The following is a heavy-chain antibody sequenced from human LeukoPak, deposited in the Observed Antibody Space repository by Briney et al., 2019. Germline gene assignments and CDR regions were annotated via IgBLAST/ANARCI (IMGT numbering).Heavy chain of an antibody. J-gene: IGHJ3*02. D-gene: IGHD6-19*01. CDR2: IKQDGSEK. Sequence: GGSLRLSCAASGFTFSSYWMSWVRQAPGKGLEWVANIKQDGSEKYYVDSVKGRFTISRDNAKNSLYLQMNSLRAEDTAVYYCARGKWLVRVLSYAFDIWGQGTMVTVSS. CDR1: GFTFSSYW. V-gene: IGHV3-7*01. CDR3: ARGKWLVRVLSYAFDI.